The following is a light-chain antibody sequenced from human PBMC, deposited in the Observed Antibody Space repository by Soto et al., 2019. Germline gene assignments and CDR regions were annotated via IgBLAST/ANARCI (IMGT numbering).Light chain of an antibody. CDR1: QDIRKY. J-gene: IGKJ3*01. CDR3: QQSYEMRG. Sequence: DIQMTQSPSSLSASVGDIVTITCQASQDIRKYLNWYQQKPGKAPELLIYTSSNLQTGVPSRFSGSGSGTDFSLTISGLQAEDFATYYCQQSYEMRGFGPGTKVDI. CDR2: TSS. V-gene: IGKV1-39*01.